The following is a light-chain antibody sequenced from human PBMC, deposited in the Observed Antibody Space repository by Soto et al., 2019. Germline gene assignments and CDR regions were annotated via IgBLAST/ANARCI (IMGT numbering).Light chain of an antibody. CDR1: SSDIGTYNL. Sequence: QAVLTQPGSVCGSPGQSITISWTGTSSDIGTYNLVSWYQHYPGKAPKLMIYEGIKRPSGVSNRFSGSKSGNTAFLTISGLQAEDEADYYCCSYAGSGTDNYVFGSGTKVTVL. V-gene: IGLV2-23*01. CDR3: CSYAGSGTDNYV. J-gene: IGLJ1*01. CDR2: EGI.